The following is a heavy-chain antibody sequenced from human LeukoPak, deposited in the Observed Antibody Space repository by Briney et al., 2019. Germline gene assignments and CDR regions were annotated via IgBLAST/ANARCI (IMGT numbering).Heavy chain of an antibody. CDR3: AKVSTSFWYYYDSSGYLY. CDR1: GFTFSGYA. V-gene: IGHV3-23*01. CDR2: ISGKDGST. J-gene: IGHJ4*02. Sequence: GGSLRLSCAASGFTFSGYAMSWVRQAPGKGLEWVSVISGKDGSTYYADSVKGRFTISRDNSNNTLYLQMSSLRAEDTAVYYCAKVSTSFWYYYDSSGYLYWGQGTLVIVSS. D-gene: IGHD3-22*01.